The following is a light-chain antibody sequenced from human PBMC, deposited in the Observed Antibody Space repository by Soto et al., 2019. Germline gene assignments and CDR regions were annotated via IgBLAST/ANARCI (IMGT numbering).Light chain of an antibody. CDR2: WAS. CDR1: QSVLYSSNNKNY. Sequence: DIVMTQSPDSLAVSLGERATINCKSSQSVLYSSNNKNYLAWYQQKAGQPPKLLIYWASARESGVPDRFSGSGSGTDFTLTISSLQAEDVAVYSCQQYYSTPWTSGQGTKLEIK. CDR3: QQYYSTPWT. J-gene: IGKJ1*01. V-gene: IGKV4-1*01.